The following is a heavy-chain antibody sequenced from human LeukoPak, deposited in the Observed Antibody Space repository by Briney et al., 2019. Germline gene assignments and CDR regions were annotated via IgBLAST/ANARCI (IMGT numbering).Heavy chain of an antibody. CDR1: GGSISSSSYY. V-gene: IGHV4-61*01. J-gene: IGHJ4*02. Sequence: SETLSLTCTVSGGSISSSSYYWSWIRQPPGKGLEWIGYIYYSGSTNYNPSLKSRVTISVDTSKNQFSLKLSSVTAADTAVYYCARGSHNWGQGTLVTVSS. CDR3: ARGSHN. CDR2: IYYSGST.